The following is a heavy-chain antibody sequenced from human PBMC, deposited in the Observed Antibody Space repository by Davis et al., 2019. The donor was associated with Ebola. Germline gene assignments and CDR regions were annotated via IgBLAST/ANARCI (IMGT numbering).Heavy chain of an antibody. CDR3: ARNSGYSSGWCDY. CDR2: IKQDGSEK. D-gene: IGHD6-19*01. Sequence: GESLKISCAASGFTFSSYWMSWVRQAPGKGLEWVANIKQDGSEKYYVDSVKGRFTISRDNAKNSLYPQMNSLRAEDTAVYYCARNSGYSSGWCDYWGQGTLVTVSS. V-gene: IGHV3-7*01. CDR1: GFTFSSYW. J-gene: IGHJ4*02.